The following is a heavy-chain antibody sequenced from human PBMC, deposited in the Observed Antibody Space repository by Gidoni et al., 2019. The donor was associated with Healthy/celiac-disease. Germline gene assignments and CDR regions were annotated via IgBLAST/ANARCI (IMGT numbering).Heavy chain of an antibody. V-gene: IGHV3-23*01. J-gene: IGHJ6*02. D-gene: IGHD3-10*01. Sequence: EVQLLESGGGLVQPGGSLRLSCAASGFTFSSYAMSWVRQAPGKGLEWVSAISGSGGSTYYADSVKGRFTISRDNSKNTLYLQMNSLRAEDTAVYYCAKVVVPRGNYYYGMDVWGQGTTVTVSS. CDR1: GFTFSSYA. CDR3: AKVVVPRGNYYYGMDV. CDR2: ISGSGGST.